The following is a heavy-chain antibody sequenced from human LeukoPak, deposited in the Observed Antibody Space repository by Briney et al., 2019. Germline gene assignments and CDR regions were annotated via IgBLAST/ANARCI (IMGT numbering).Heavy chain of an antibody. D-gene: IGHD5-18*01. Sequence: PSESLSLTCAVYGGSFSGYYWSWIRQPPGKGLEWIGEINHSGSTNYNPSLKSRVTISVDTSKNQFSLKLSSVTAADTAVYYCARGSGTWIQLWFQNREGPYFDYWGQGTLVTVSS. CDR3: ARGSGTWIQLWFQNREGPYFDY. J-gene: IGHJ4*02. V-gene: IGHV4-34*01. CDR1: GGSFSGYY. CDR2: INHSGST.